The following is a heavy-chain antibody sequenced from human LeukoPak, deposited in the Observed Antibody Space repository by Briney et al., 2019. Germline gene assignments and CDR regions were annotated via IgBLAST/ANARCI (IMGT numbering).Heavy chain of an antibody. V-gene: IGHV3-48*03. J-gene: IGHJ3*01. CDR3: SSWLGDLLLSL. CDR1: QFIFSNYE. D-gene: IGHD6-19*01. CDR2: KPRIGDTI. Sequence: GGSLRLSCTAFQFIFSNYEVNWFRQAPGKGLEWISHKPRIGDTIYYSDSVKGRFAVSRDPAKNSVYLQMNSLRDGDTAVYYCSSWLGDLLLSLWGQGTMVTVSS.